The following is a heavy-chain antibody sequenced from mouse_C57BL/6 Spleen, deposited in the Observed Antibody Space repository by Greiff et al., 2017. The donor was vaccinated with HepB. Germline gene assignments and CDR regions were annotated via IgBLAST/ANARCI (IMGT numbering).Heavy chain of an antibody. J-gene: IGHJ2*01. CDR3: ARDSIYLDY. V-gene: IGHV3-6*01. CDR1: GYSITSGYY. D-gene: IGHD2-10*02. Sequence: EVKLMESGPGLVKPSQSLSLTCSVTGYSITSGYYWNWIRQFPGNKLEWMGYISYDGSNNYNPSLKNRISITRDTSKIQFFLKLNSVTTEDTATYYCARDSIYLDYWGQGTTLTVSS. CDR2: ISYDGSN.